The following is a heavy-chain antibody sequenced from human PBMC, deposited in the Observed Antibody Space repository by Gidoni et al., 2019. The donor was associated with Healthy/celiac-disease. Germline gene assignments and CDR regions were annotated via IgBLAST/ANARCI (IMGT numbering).Heavy chain of an antibody. CDR1: GGSISSSSYY. CDR2: SSYSGST. Sequence: QLQLQESGPGLVTPSETLSLTCTVSGGSISSSSYYWGWIRQPPGKGLEWIGSSSYSGSTYYNPSLKRRVTISVDTSKNQFSLKLSSGTAADTAVYYCASALPLIAARPERFDYWGQGTLVTVSS. J-gene: IGHJ4*02. V-gene: IGHV4-39*01. D-gene: IGHD6-6*01. CDR3: ASALPLIAARPERFDY.